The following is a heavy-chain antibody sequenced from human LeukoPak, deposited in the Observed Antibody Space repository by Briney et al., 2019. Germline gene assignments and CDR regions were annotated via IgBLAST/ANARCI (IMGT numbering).Heavy chain of an antibody. D-gene: IGHD6-6*01. Sequence: SSETLFLTCAVSGASISSGGYYWSWIRQHPGKGLEWIGHIYYSVTSFYNPSLTSRVTISVDTSKNQFSLKLTSVNDADTAVYYCARIERSSYSLGFDYWGQGTLVTVSS. V-gene: IGHV4-31*11. CDR1: GASISSGGYY. CDR2: IYYSVTS. CDR3: ARIERSSYSLGFDY. J-gene: IGHJ4*02.